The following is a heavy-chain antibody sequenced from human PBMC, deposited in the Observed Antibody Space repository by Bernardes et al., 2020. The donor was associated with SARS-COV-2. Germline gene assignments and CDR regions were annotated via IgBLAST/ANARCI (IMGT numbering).Heavy chain of an antibody. Sequence: GGSLRPSCAASGFTFTVNGMHWFRQAPDKGLEWVAFLSQDATHKIYADSVKGRFTISRDISKTTLYLQMNGLRPEDTAIYFCAKDQGYWGKFGLWGRGTLVTVSS. V-gene: IGHV3-30*02. CDR1: GFTFTVNG. J-gene: IGHJ2*01. CDR3: AKDQGYWGKFGL. D-gene: IGHD7-27*01. CDR2: LSQDATHK.